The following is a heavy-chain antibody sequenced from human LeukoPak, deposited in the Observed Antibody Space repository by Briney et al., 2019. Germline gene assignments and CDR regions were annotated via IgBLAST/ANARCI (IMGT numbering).Heavy chain of an antibody. V-gene: IGHV3-13*01. CDR3: ARGYYDSSGYYTSPLYIDY. J-gene: IGHJ4*02. CDR2: IGTAGDT. Sequence: PGGSLRLSCAASGFTFSSYDMHWVRQATGKGLEWVSAIGTAGDTYYPGSVKGRFTISRENAKNSLYLQMNSLRAGDTAVYYCARGYYDSSGYYTSPLYIDYWGQGTLVTVSS. CDR1: GFTFSSYD. D-gene: IGHD3-22*01.